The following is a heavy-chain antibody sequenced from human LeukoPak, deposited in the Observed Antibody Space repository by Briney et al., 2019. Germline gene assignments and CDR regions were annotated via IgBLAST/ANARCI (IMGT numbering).Heavy chain of an antibody. J-gene: IGHJ5*02. V-gene: IGHV4-34*01. D-gene: IGHD1-26*01. CDR3: ARVKGGGYSMRNWFDP. CDR1: GGSFSGYY. Sequence: SETLSLTCAVYGGSFSGYYWSWIRQPPGKGLEWIGEINHSGSTNYNPSLKSRVTISVDTSKNQFSLKLSSVTAADTAVYYCARVKGGGYSMRNWFDPWGQGTLVTVSS. CDR2: INHSGST.